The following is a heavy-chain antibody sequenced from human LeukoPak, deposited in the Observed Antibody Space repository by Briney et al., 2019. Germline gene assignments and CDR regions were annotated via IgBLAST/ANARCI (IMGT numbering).Heavy chain of an antibody. CDR2: IYTSGST. CDR3: ARDLVAAAFNWFDP. V-gene: IGHV4-4*07. J-gene: IGHJ5*02. D-gene: IGHD6-13*01. CDR1: GGSISRYY. Sequence: PSETLSLTCTVSGGSISRYYWSWIRQPAGKGLEWIGRIYTSGSTNYNPSLKSRVTMSVDTSKSQFSLKLSSVTAADTAVYYCARDLVAAAFNWFDPWGQGTLVTVSS.